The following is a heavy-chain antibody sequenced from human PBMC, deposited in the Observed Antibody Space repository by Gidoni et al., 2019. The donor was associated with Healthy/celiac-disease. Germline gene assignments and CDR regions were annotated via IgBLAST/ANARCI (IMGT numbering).Heavy chain of an antibody. CDR3: ARGFNRVRGVIKRGPFDY. CDR2: IQHSGST. V-gene: IGHV4-34*01. J-gene: IGHJ4*02. CDR1: GGSFSGYY. D-gene: IGHD3-10*01. Sequence: QVQLQQWGAGLLKPSETLSLTCAVDGGSFSGYYWSWIRQPPGQGLEWFWEIQHSGSTNSNPSRKSRVTISVDTSKNQFSLKLSSGTAADTAVYYCARGFNRVRGVIKRGPFDYGGQGTLVTVSS.